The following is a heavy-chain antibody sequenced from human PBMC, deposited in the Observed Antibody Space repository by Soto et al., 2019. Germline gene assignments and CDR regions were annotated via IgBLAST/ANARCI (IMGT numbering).Heavy chain of an antibody. J-gene: IGHJ6*03. D-gene: IGHD3-3*01. Sequence: ASVKVSCKASGYTFTSYAMNWVRQAPGQGLEWMGWINTNTGNPTYAQGFTGRFVFSLDTSVSTAYLQICSLKAEDTAVYYCARVPDLYYFWGGYHHDIDVWGKGTTVTVS. CDR2: INTNTGNP. V-gene: IGHV7-4-1*01. CDR3: ARVPDLYYFWGGYHHDIDV. CDR1: GYTFTSYA.